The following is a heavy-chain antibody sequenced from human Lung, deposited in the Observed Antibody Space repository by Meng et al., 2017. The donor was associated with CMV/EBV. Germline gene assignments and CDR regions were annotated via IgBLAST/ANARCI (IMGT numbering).Heavy chain of an antibody. CDR2: ISSSSYI. V-gene: IGHV3-21*01. D-gene: IGHD3-22*01. J-gene: IGHJ3*02. Sequence: GGSLRLXCAASGFTFSSYSMNWVRQAPGKGLEWVSSISSSSYIYYADSVKGRFTISRDNAKNSLYLQMNSLRAEDTAVYYCASPYYYDSRGAFDIWGQGTMVTVSS. CDR1: GFTFSSYS. CDR3: ASPYYYDSRGAFDI.